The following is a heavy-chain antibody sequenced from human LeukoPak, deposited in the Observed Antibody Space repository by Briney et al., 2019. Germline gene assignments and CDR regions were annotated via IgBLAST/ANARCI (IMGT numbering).Heavy chain of an antibody. CDR1: GFTFDDYA. V-gene: IGHV3-9*01. CDR2: ISWNSGRI. D-gene: IGHD3-10*01. Sequence: GRSLRLSCAASGFTFDDYAMHWVRQAPGKGLEWVSGISWNSGRIGYADSVKGRFTISRDNAKNSLYLQMNSLRVEDTASYYCAKDGETYYYGSGSYYGHFDYWGQGTLVAVS. J-gene: IGHJ4*02. CDR3: AKDGETYYYGSGSYYGHFDY.